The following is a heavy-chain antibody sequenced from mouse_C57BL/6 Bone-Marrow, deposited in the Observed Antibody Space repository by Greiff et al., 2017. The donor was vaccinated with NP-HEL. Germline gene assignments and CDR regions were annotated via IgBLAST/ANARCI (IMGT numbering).Heavy chain of an antibody. CDR2: IDPSDSYP. D-gene: IGHD2-4*01. Sequence: QVQLQQPGAELVRPGTSVKLSCKASGYTFTSYWMHWVKQRPGQGLEWIGVIDPSDSYPNYNQKFKGKATLTVDTSSSTAYMQLSSLTSEDSAVYYGARLCDYDEGDAMDYWGQGTSVTVSS. CDR3: ARLCDYDEGDAMDY. V-gene: IGHV1-59*01. CDR1: GYTFTSYW. J-gene: IGHJ4*01.